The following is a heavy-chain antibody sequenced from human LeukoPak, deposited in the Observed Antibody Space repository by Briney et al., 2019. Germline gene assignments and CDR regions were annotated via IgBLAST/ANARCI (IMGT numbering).Heavy chain of an antibody. D-gene: IGHD2/OR15-2a*01. Sequence: TLSLTCAISGDSVSNNRAAWNWIRQSPSRGLEWLGRTFYRSKWYLDYAVSVKSRIIINSDTFNNQFSLQLNSVTPEDTAVYYCAREKDDYFPFDPWGQGTLVTVSS. CDR2: TFYRSKWYL. CDR1: GDSVSNNRAA. V-gene: IGHV6-1*01. J-gene: IGHJ5*02. CDR3: AREKDDYFPFDP.